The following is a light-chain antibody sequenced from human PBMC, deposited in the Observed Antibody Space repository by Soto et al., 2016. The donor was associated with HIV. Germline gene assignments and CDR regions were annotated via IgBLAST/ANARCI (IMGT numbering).Light chain of an antibody. J-gene: IGLJ2*01. CDR2: DNT. CDR1: NIGSKG. Sequence: SYELTQPPSVSVAPGKTARITCGGNNIGSKGVHWYQQKPGQAPVVVVYDNTDRPSGIPERFSGSNSGNTATLTISRVEAGDEADYYCQVWDSSSDHVVFGGGTKLTVL. V-gene: IGLV3-21*03. CDR3: QVWDSSSDHVV.